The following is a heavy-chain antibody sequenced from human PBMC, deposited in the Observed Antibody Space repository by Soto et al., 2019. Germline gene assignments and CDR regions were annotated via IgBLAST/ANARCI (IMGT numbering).Heavy chain of an antibody. CDR1: GFTFSSYS. CDR2: ISSSSSTI. V-gene: IGHV3-48*01. J-gene: IGHJ4*02. Sequence: SLRLSCAASGFTFSSYSMNWVRQAPGKGLEWVSYISSSSSTIYYADSVKGRFTISRDNAKNSLYLQMNSLRAEDTAVYYCARLVLHDYDSSGFWIYWGQGAPVTVSS. CDR3: ARLVLHDYDSSGFWIY. D-gene: IGHD3-22*01.